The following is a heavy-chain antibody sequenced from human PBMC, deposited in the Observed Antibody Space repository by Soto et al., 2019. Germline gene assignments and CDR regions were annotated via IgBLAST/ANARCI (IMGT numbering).Heavy chain of an antibody. D-gene: IGHD6-13*01. CDR1: GFTFSSYG. CDR2: IWYDGNNK. V-gene: IGHV3-33*01. Sequence: QVQLVESGGGVVQPGRSLRLSCAASGFTFSSYGMHWVRQAPGKGLEWVAVIWYDGNNKYYVDSVKGRFTISRDNSKNTLYLQMNSLRAEDTAVYYWARGGSSSWYLPFDYWGQGTLVTVSS. J-gene: IGHJ4*02. CDR3: ARGGSSSWYLPFDY.